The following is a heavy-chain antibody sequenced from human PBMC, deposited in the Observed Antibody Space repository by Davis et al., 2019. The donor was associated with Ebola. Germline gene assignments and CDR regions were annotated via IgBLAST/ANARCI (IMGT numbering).Heavy chain of an antibody. CDR3: AVSLSSDYAFDI. V-gene: IGHV4-61*01. Sequence: MPGGSLRLSCTVSGGSVSSGTNYWSWIRQSPGKGLEWIGYIYHSGSTIYNPSLKSRVTISVDKSKNQFSLKLSSVTAADTAVYYCAVSLSSDYAFDIWGQGTMVTVSS. D-gene: IGHD6-13*01. CDR2: IYHSGST. J-gene: IGHJ3*02. CDR1: GGSVSSGTNY.